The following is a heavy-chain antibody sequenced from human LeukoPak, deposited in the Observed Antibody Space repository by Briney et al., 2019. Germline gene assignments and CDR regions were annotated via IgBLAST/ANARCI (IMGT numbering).Heavy chain of an antibody. CDR3: ARASKSPYYYYYMDV. CDR1: GFTVSGNY. V-gene: IGHV3-53*01. Sequence: GGSLRLSCAASGFTVSGNYMSWVRQAPGKGLEWVSVIYSGGSTYYADSVKGRFTISRDNSKNTLYLQMNSLRAEDTAVYYCARASKSPYYYYYMDVWGKGTTVTVSS. J-gene: IGHJ6*03. D-gene: IGHD4-11*01. CDR2: IYSGGST.